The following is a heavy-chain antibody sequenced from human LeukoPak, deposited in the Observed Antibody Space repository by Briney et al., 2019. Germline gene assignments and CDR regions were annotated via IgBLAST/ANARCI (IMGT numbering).Heavy chain of an antibody. CDR2: INPNSGGP. CDR3: ARRGSGYFDSREAFDI. V-gene: IGHV1-2*06. CDR1: GYTFIAYH. Sequence: GASVKVSCRASGYTFIAYHIHWLRQAPGQGLEWMGRINPNSGGPNYAQKFQGRVTMTRDTSITTAYMELSSLRSDDTAVYYCARRGSGYFDSREAFDIWGQGTMVTVSS. D-gene: IGHD3-22*01. J-gene: IGHJ3*02.